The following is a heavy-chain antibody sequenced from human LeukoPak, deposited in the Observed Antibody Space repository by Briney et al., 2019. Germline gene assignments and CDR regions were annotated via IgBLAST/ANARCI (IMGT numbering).Heavy chain of an antibody. CDR3: ARGPGTIAGAKNPFDI. CDR1: GGSISSGGYY. D-gene: IGHD1-26*01. J-gene: IGHJ3*02. CDR2: IYYSGST. V-gene: IGHV4-31*03. Sequence: SETLSLTCTVSGGSISSGGYYWRWIRQHPGKGLEGIGYIYYSGSTYYNPSLKSRVTISVDPSKNQFSLKLSSVTAAETAVYSCARGPGTIAGAKNPFDIWGQGTMVTVSS.